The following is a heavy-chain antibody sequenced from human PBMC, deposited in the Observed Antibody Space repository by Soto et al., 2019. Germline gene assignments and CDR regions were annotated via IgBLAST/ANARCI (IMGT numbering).Heavy chain of an antibody. CDR2: INPNSGGT. D-gene: IGHD6-19*01. CDR3: ARDAAVAGAPADYYYYAMDV. V-gene: IGHV1-2*04. J-gene: IGHJ6*02. Sequence: ASVKVSCKASGYTFTGYYMHWVRQAPGQGLEWMGWINPNSGGTNYAQKFQGWVTMTRDTSISTAYMELSRLRSDDTAVYYCARDAAVAGAPADYYYYAMDVWGQGTTVTVSS. CDR1: GYTFTGYY.